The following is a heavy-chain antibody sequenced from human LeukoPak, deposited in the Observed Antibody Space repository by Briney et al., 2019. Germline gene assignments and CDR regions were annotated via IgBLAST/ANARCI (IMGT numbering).Heavy chain of an antibody. D-gene: IGHD5-12*01. CDR3: ARVYSGYDYPFDF. J-gene: IGHJ4*02. Sequence: PSETLSLTCTVSGGSVSSSSYYWGWIRQPPGKGLEWIGNIYYNGNTYYNPSLKSRVTISVDTSKNHFSLKLTSVTAADTAVYYCARVYSGYDYPFDFWGQGTLVTVSS. V-gene: IGHV4-39*02. CDR2: IYYNGNT. CDR1: GGSVSSSSYY.